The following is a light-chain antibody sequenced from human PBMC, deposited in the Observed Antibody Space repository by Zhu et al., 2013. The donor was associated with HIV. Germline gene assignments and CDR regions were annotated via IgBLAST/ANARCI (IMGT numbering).Light chain of an antibody. Sequence: EIVMTQSPGTLSLSPGERATLSCRASQSLRSSSLAWYQQSPGQAPRLLIYGASTRATGIPARFSGSGSGTEFTLTISSLQSEDFAVYYCQQYNNWPRTFGQGTKVEI. CDR3: QQYNNWPRT. J-gene: IGKJ1*01. CDR1: QSLRSSS. V-gene: IGKV3-15*01. CDR2: GAS.